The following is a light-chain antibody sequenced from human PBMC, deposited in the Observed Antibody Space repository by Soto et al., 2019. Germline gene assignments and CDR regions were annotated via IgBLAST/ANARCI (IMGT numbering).Light chain of an antibody. Sequence: QSVLTQPPSASGTPGQRVTISCSGSSSNIGSNTVNWYQQLPGTAPKLLIYSSNQRPSGVPDRFSGSKSGTSASLAISGLQSEDEAEYYCAAWDDSLNGGVFGGGTQLTVL. V-gene: IGLV1-44*01. CDR3: AAWDDSLNGGV. J-gene: IGLJ3*02. CDR2: SSN. CDR1: SSNIGSNT.